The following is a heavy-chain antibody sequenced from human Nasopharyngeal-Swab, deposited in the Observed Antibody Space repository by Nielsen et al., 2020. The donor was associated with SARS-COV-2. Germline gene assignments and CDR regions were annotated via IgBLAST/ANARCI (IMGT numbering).Heavy chain of an antibody. CDR2: IYHSGST. Sequence: GSLRLSCSVSGYSISSGHYWGWIRQPPGKGLEWIGNIYHSGSTYYNPSLKSRVTISVDTSKNQFSLKLSSVTAADTAVYYCARLPNYDLDYWGQGTLVTVSS. J-gene: IGHJ4*02. D-gene: IGHD3-22*01. CDR3: ARLPNYDLDY. CDR1: GYSISSGHY. V-gene: IGHV4-38-2*02.